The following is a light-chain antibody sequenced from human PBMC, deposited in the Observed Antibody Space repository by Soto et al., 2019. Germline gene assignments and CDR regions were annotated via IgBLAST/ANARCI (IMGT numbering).Light chain of an antibody. Sequence: DIVMTQSPDSLAVSLGERATINCKSSQSVLYSSNNKNYLAWYQQKPGQPPKLLIYWASTRESGVPDRFSGSGSGTDFTLTISSLQAEDVAVDYCQQYYSTPVTFGPGTKVYI. J-gene: IGKJ3*01. V-gene: IGKV4-1*01. CDR2: WAS. CDR1: QSVLYSSNNKNY. CDR3: QQYYSTPVT.